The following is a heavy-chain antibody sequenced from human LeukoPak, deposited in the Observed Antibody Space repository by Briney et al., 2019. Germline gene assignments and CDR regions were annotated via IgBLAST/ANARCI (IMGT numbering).Heavy chain of an antibody. V-gene: IGHV3-30*18. Sequence: GGSLRLSCAASGFTFSSYGMHWVRQAPGKGLEWVAVISYDGSDKYYADSVKGRFTISRDNAKNSLYLQMNSLRAEDTALYYCAKAPSPNYDILTGYFNYYYGMDVWGQGTTVTVSS. J-gene: IGHJ6*02. D-gene: IGHD3-9*01. CDR1: GFTFSSYG. CDR2: ISYDGSDK. CDR3: AKAPSPNYDILTGYFNYYYGMDV.